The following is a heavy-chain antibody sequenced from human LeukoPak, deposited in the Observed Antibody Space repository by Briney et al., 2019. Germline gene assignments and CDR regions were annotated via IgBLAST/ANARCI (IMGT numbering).Heavy chain of an antibody. D-gene: IGHD6-19*01. Sequence: GGSLRLSCAASGFTFSSYAMSWVRQAPGKGLEWVSAISGSGGSTYYADSVKGRFTISRDNSKNTLYLQMNSLRAEDTAVYYCARDMMGIAVAGPGYWGQGTLVTVSS. CDR2: ISGSGGST. CDR1: GFTFSSYA. CDR3: ARDMMGIAVAGPGY. J-gene: IGHJ4*02. V-gene: IGHV3-23*01.